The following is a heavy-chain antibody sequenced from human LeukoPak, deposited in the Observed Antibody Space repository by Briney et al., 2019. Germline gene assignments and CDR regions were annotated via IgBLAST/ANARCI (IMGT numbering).Heavy chain of an antibody. CDR1: GFTFSSYA. Sequence: GGSLRLSCAASGFTFSSYAMSWVRQAPGKGLEWVSAISGSGDSTYYGDSVKGRFTISRDNSKNTLYLQMNSLRAEDTAVYYCAKKACSSSSCYYYYYYGMDVWGQGTTVTVSS. V-gene: IGHV3-23*01. CDR2: ISGSGDST. CDR3: AKKACSSSSCYYYYYYGMDV. D-gene: IGHD2-2*01. J-gene: IGHJ6*02.